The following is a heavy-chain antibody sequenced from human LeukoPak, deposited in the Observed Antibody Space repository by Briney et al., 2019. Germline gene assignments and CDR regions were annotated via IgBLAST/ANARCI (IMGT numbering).Heavy chain of an antibody. J-gene: IGHJ4*02. D-gene: IGHD5-24*01. CDR1: GGSFNSYI. V-gene: IGHV1-69*01. CDR2: FIPLFDVA. Sequence: GSSVKVSCKASGGSFNSYIFSWVRQAPGQGLEWMGGFIPLFDVAQYAQNFQGRVTITADESTSTAYMEVRSLRSEDTAIYYCARDHDGYKDWGQGTLVSVSS. CDR3: ARDHDGYKD.